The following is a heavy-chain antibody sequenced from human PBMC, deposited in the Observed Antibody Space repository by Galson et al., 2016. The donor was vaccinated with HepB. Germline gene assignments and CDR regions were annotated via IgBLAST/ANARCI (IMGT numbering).Heavy chain of an antibody. J-gene: IGHJ6*02. CDR1: GWNFGTCV. V-gene: IGHV3-33*01. Sequence: SLRLSCAGSGWNFGTCVMHWVRQAPGKGLDWVAVIYYDGINKYYADSVQGRFTISRDNSQNTLFLQMNSLKVEDTAVYYCVRDPGGMDVWGQGTTVIVAS. CDR3: VRDPGGMDV. CDR2: IYYDGINK.